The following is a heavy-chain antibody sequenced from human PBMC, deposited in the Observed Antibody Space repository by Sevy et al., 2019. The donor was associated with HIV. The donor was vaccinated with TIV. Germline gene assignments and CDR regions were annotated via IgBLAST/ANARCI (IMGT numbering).Heavy chain of an antibody. V-gene: IGHV3-7*01. CDR1: GFTFSSYW. Sequence: GGSLRLSCAASGFTFSSYWMSWVRQAPGKGLEWVANIKQDGSEKYYVDSVKGRFTISRDNAKNSLYLQMNSLRDEDTAVYYCVREYYYDSSGRYVHYFDYWGQGTLVTVSS. J-gene: IGHJ4*02. D-gene: IGHD3-22*01. CDR2: IKQDGSEK. CDR3: VREYYYDSSGRYVHYFDY.